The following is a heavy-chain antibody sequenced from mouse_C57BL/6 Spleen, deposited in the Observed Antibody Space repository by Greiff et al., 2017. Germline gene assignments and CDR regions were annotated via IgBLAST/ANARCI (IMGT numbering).Heavy chain of an antibody. CDR1: GYTFTSYG. CDR3: AKSTGSSYLYFDV. D-gene: IGHD1-1*01. V-gene: IGHV1-81*01. Sequence: VQLQQSGAELARPGASVKLSCKASGYTFTSYGISWVKQRTGQGLEWIGEIYPRSGNTYYNEKFKGKATLTADKSYSTAYMELRSLTSEDSAVYFCAKSTGSSYLYFDVWGTGTTVTVSS. CDR2: IYPRSGNT. J-gene: IGHJ1*03.